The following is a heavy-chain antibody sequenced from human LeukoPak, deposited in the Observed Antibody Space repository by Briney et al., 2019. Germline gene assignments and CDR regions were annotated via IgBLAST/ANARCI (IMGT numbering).Heavy chain of an antibody. J-gene: IGHJ5*02. V-gene: IGHV3-48*03. D-gene: IGHD3-3*01. CDR3: AKEVTYYDFWSGYGGNWFEP. CDR2: ISSSGTTI. CDR1: GFSFSVYE. Sequence: GGSLRLSCAASGFSFSVYEMHWVRQAPGKGLEGIADISSSGTTIYYADSVKGRFTISRDNDKHSLYLQMNSLRAEDTAVYYCAKEVTYYDFWSGYGGNWFEPWGQGTLVPVSS.